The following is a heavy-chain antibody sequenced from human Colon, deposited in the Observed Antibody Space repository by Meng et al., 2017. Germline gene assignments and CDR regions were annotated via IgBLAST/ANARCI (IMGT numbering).Heavy chain of an antibody. CDR2: IYDTGYS. CDR3: ARGYRGSTYFAY. V-gene: IGHV4-30-2*01. Sequence: QLQLQESGSRLVKPSPSLSLTCAVSGDSVTTTLSSWSWSRQAPGKGLEWIGNIYDTGYSYYSPSLRSRVTISVDRSNNQLSLNLNSVTAADTAVYFCARGYRGSTYFAYWGQGILVTVSS. J-gene: IGHJ4*02. D-gene: IGHD3-16*01. CDR1: GDSVTTTLSS.